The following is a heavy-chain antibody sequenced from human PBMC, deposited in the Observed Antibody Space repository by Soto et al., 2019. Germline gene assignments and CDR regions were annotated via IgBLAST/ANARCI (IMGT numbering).Heavy chain of an antibody. CDR2: ISTNGGST. CDR1: GFTFSIYA. V-gene: IGHV3-64D*06. CDR3: VKGEYYYDSSGYYPFDY. J-gene: IGHJ4*02. Sequence: HPGGPLRLSCSASGFTFSIYAMHWVRQAPGKGLEYVSSISTNGGSTHYADSVKGRFTISRDNSKNTQYLQMSSLRADDTAVYYCVKGEYYYDSSGYYPFDYWGQGT. D-gene: IGHD3-22*01.